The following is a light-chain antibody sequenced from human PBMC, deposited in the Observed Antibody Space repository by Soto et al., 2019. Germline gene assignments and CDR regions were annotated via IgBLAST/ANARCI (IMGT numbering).Light chain of an antibody. CDR2: EVS. V-gene: IGLV2-14*01. J-gene: IGLJ2*01. CDR1: SSDVGYYKY. Sequence: QSALTQPASVSGAPGQSITISCTGTSSDVGYYKYVSWYQQHPGKAPKLIISEVSYRPSGISTRFSGSKSGNTASLTISGLPEEDEADYYCSSYATTNVVFGGGTKLTVL. CDR3: SSYATTNVV.